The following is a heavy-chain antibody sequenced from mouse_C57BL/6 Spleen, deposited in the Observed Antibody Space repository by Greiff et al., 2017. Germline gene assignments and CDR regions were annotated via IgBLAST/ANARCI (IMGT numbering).Heavy chain of an antibody. J-gene: IGHJ1*03. V-gene: IGHV1-18*01. CDR1: GYTFTDYN. CDR2: INPNNGGT. Sequence: VQLQQSGPELVKPGASVKIPCKASGYTFTDYNMDWVKQSHGKSLEWIGDINPNNGGTIYNQKFKGKATLTVDKSSSTAYMELRSLTSEDTAVXYCARFPYYYGSSYGYFDVWGTGTTVTVSS. CDR3: ARFPYYYGSSYGYFDV. D-gene: IGHD1-1*01.